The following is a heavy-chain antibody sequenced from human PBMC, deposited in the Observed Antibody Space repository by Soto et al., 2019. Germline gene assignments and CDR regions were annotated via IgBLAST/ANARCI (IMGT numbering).Heavy chain of an antibody. J-gene: IGHJ4*02. CDR1: GYTLTAYY. Sequence: QVQLVQSGAEVRKPGASVKVSCKASGYTLTAYYVHWVRQAPGEGLEWMGWINPNSGDTGYAHKFQGGVSMTVDTSISTAYMELSSLKSDDTAIYSCTIKWGAPFDYWGQGTLVTVSS. CDR3: TIKWGAPFDY. CDR2: INPNSGDT. V-gene: IGHV1-2*07. D-gene: IGHD1-26*01.